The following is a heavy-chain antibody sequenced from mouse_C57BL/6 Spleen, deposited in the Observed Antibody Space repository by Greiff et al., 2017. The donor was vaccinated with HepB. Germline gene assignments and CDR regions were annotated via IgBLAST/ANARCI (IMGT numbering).Heavy chain of an antibody. V-gene: IGHV1-22*01. CDR1: GYTFTDYN. CDR3: ARLAAQAPLFDY. D-gene: IGHD3-2*02. J-gene: IGHJ2*01. CDR2: INPNNGGT. Sequence: EVQLQQSVPELVKPGASVKMSCKASGYTFTDYNMHWVKQSHGKSLEWIGYINPNNGGTSYNQKFKGKATLTVNKSSSTAYMELRSLTSEDSAVYYCARLAAQAPLFDYWGQGTTLTVSS.